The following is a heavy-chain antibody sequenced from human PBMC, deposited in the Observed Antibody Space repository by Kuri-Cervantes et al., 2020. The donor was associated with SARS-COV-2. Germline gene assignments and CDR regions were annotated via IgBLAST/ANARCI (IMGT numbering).Heavy chain of an antibody. CDR2: INAGNGNT. J-gene: IGHJ6*02. CDR1: GYTFTSYA. D-gene: IGHD3-22*01. CDR3: AREYYDSSGYYYYYYYGMDV. Sequence: SVKVSCKASGYTFTSYAMHWVRQAPGQRLEWMGWINAGNGNTKYSQKFQGRATITRDTSASTAYMELSSLRSEDTAVCYCAREYYDSSGYYYYYYYGMDVWGQGTTVTVSS. V-gene: IGHV1-3*01.